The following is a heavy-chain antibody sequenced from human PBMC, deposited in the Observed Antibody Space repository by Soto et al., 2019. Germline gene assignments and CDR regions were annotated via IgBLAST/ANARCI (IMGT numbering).Heavy chain of an antibody. CDR3: VGSNIVAY. V-gene: IGHV3-7*01. D-gene: IGHD2-21*01. CDR1: GFPLSGYW. J-gene: IGHJ4*02. Sequence: QPGGSLRLSCVASGFPLSGYWMHWVRQAPGRGPECVANINQDGSEKYYVGSVEGRFTISRDNAKNSLYLQMNSLRVEDTALYYCVGSNIVAYWGQGTLVTVSS. CDR2: INQDGSEK.